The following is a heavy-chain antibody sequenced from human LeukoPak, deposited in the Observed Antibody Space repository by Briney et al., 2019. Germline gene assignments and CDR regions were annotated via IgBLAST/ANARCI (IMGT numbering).Heavy chain of an antibody. CDR3: ARDGVYCSSTSCYNYFDY. CDR1: GGSFSGYY. J-gene: IGHJ4*02. CDR2: IYTSGST. D-gene: IGHD2-2*02. V-gene: IGHV4-4*07. Sequence: SETLSLTCAVYGGSFSGYYWSWIRQPAGKGLERIGRIYTSGSTNYNPSLKSRVTMSVDTSKNQFSLKLSSATAADTAVYYCARDGVYCSSTSCYNYFDYWGQGTLVTVSS.